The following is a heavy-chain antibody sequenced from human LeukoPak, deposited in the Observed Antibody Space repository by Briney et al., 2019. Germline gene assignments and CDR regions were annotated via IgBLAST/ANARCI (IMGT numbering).Heavy chain of an antibody. J-gene: IGHJ3*02. CDR1: GGSISSYY. CDR2: IYYSGST. D-gene: IGHD6-13*01. CDR3: AREKSSWSGLDAFDI. V-gene: IGHV4-59*01. Sequence: SETLSLTCTVSGGSISSYYWSWIRQPPGKGLEWIGYIYYSGSTNYNPSLKSRVIISVDTSKNQFSLKLSSVTAADTAVYYCAREKSSWSGLDAFDIWGQGTMVTVSS.